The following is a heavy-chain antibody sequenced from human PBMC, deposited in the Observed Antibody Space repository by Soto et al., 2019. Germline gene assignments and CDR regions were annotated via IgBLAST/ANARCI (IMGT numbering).Heavy chain of an antibody. CDR1: GFTFSSYA. Sequence: GSLRLSCAASGFTFSSYAMSWVRQAPGKGLEWVSAISGSGGSTYYADSVKGRFTISRDNSKNTLYLQMNGLRAEDTAVYYCAKAAPRYSSGWYGNWFDPWGQGTLVTVS. CDR2: ISGSGGST. V-gene: IGHV3-23*01. CDR3: AKAAPRYSSGWYGNWFDP. J-gene: IGHJ5*02. D-gene: IGHD6-19*01.